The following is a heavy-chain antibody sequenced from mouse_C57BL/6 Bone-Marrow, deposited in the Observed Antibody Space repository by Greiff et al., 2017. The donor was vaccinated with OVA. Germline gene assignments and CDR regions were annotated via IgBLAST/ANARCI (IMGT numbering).Heavy chain of an antibody. CDR2: IDPENGDA. D-gene: IGHD1-3*01. J-gene: IGHJ2*01. V-gene: IGHV14-4*01. Sequence: EVQLQQSGAELVRPGASVKLSCTASGFTIKDDYMHWVKQRPEQGLEWIGWIDPENGDAAYASKFQGKATITADTSSNTAYMQLSSLTSEDTAVYYCTTTYNPDYWGQGTTLTVSS. CDR3: TTTYNPDY. CDR1: GFTIKDDY.